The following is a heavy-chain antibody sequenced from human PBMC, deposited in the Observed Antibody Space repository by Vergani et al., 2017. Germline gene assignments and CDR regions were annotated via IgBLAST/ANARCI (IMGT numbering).Heavy chain of an antibody. V-gene: IGHV1-69*01. J-gene: IGHJ4*02. D-gene: IGHD5-24*01. CDR1: GGTFSSYA. CDR2: IIPIFGTA. Sequence: QVQLVQSGAEVKKPGSSVKVSCKASGGTFSSYAISWVRQAPGQGLEWMGGIIPIFGTANYAQKFQGRVTITADEPTSTAYMELSSLRSEDTAVYYCARGGDGYNTRGSFFDYWGQGTLVTVSS. CDR3: ARGGDGYNTRGSFFDY.